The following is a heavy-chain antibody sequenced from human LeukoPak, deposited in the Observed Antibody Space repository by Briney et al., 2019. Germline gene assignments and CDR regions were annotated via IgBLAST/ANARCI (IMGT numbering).Heavy chain of an antibody. CDR3: ARHRSYYFDY. CDR1: GGSISGSSYY. V-gene: IGHV4-39*01. J-gene: IGHJ4*02. CDR2: IFYSGNT. Sequence: SETLSLTCTVSGGSISGSSYYWGWIRQPPGKGLEWIGSIFYSGNTSYNPSLKSRVTISVDTSKNQFSLKVDSVTAADTAVFYCARHRSYYFDYWGQGMLVTVSS. D-gene: IGHD3-10*01.